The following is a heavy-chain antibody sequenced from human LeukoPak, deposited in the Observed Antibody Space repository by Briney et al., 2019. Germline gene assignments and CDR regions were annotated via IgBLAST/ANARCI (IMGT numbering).Heavy chain of an antibody. J-gene: IGHJ4*02. Sequence: GGSLRLSCAASGFTFDDYAMHWVRQAPGKGLEWVSLISWDGGSTYYADSVKGRFTISRDNSKNSLYLQMNSLRAEDTALYYCAKDRTYGDCIDYWGQGTLVTVSS. CDR2: ISWDGGST. CDR3: AKDRTYGDCIDY. D-gene: IGHD4-17*01. CDR1: GFTFDDYA. V-gene: IGHV3-43D*03.